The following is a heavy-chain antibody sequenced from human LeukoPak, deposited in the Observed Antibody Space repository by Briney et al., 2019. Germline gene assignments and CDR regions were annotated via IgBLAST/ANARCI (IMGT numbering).Heavy chain of an antibody. J-gene: IGHJ4*02. V-gene: IGHV4-34*01. CDR3: ASRGR. CDR1: GGSFSGYY. Sequence: PSETLSLTCAVYGGSFSGYYWSWIREPPGKGLEWIGQINHSGSTNYNPSLKSRVTISVDTSKNQFSLKLSSVTAADTAVYYCASRGRWGQGTLVTVSS. CDR2: INHSGST.